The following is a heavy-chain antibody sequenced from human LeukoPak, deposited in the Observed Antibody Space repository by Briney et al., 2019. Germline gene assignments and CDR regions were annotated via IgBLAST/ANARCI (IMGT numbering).Heavy chain of an antibody. V-gene: IGHV3-33*01. CDR2: IWYDGSNK. J-gene: IGHJ6*02. CDR1: GFTFSSYG. D-gene: IGHD6-13*01. CDR3: ARVGGIAAAGTWLYYYGMDV. Sequence: GGSLRLSCAASGFTFSSYGMHWVRQAPGKGLEWVAVIWYDGSNKYYADSVKGRFTISRDNSKNTLYLQMNSLRAEDTAVYYCARVGGIAAAGTWLYYYGMDVWAKGPRSPSP.